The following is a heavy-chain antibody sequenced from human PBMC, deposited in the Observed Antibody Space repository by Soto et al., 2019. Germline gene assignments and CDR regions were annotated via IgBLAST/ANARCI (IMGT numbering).Heavy chain of an antibody. D-gene: IGHD3-10*01. CDR1: GGSISSYY. CDR2: IYYSGST. J-gene: IGHJ4*02. Sequence: SETLSLTCTVSGGSISSYYWSWIRQPPGKGLEWIGYIYYSGSTNYNPSLKSRVTISVDTSKNQFSLKLSSVTAADTAVYYCARDSDYYATAPKFDYWGQGTLVTVSS. V-gene: IGHV4-59*01. CDR3: ARDSDYYATAPKFDY.